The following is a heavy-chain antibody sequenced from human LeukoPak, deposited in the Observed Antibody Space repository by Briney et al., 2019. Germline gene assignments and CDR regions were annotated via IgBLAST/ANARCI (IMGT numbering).Heavy chain of an antibody. D-gene: IGHD5-18*01. CDR2: ISAYNGNT. CDR3: ARTTWIQLWLTPDY. Sequence: ASVKVSCKASGGTFSSYGISWVRQAPGQGLEWMGWISAYNGNTNYAQKLQGRVTMTTDTSTSTAYMELRSLRSDDTAVYYCARTTWIQLWLTPDYWGQGTLVTVSS. CDR1: GGTFSSYG. J-gene: IGHJ4*02. V-gene: IGHV1-18*01.